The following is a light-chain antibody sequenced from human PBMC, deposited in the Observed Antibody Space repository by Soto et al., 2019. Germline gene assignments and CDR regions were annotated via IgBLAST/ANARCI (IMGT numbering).Light chain of an antibody. Sequence: SHERSHPASVCAAPGPTHRITCGGDNVGGKSVQWYQQKPGQAPVLVLYDARDRPSWIPERFSGSNSGKKATLIISSVEAGDEADFYCQVWDTISEQYSFGSGTTVTVL. CDR3: QVWDTISEQYS. V-gene: IGLV3-21*02. CDR1: NVGGKS. CDR2: DAR. J-gene: IGLJ1*01.